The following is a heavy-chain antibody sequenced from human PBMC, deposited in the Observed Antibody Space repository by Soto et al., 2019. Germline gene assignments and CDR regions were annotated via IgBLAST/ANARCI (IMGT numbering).Heavy chain of an antibody. CDR3: ARAPYPSSWFFDY. D-gene: IGHD6-13*01. CDR2: IYYSGNT. Sequence: PSEPLSFTCTLSGGSISSSGDYWSWICQHPGKGLEWIGYIYYSGNTYYNPSLKSRVTISVDTSKNQFSLKLSSVTAADTAVYYCARAPYPSSWFFDYWGQGTLVTVSS. J-gene: IGHJ4*02. CDR1: GGSISSSGDY. V-gene: IGHV4-31*03.